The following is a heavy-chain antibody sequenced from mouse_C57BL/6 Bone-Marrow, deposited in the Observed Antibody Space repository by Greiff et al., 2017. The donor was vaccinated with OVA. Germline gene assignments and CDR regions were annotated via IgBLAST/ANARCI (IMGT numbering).Heavy chain of an antibody. Sequence: EVMLVESGGGLVQPKGSLKLSCAASGFTFNTYAMHWVRQAPGKGLEWVARIRSKSSNYATYYADSVKDRFTISRDDSQSMLYLQMNNLKTEDTAMYYCVRDKGYYYGSSPWFAYWGQGTLVTVSA. CDR3: VRDKGYYYGSSPWFAY. CDR1: GFTFNTYA. CDR2: IRSKSSNYAT. J-gene: IGHJ3*01. V-gene: IGHV10-3*01. D-gene: IGHD1-1*01.